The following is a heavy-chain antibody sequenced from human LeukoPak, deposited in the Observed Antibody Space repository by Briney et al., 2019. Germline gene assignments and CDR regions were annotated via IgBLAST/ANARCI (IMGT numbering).Heavy chain of an antibody. CDR1: GGSISSYY. CDR2: IHYSGST. J-gene: IGHJ3*02. Sequence: PSETLSLTCTVSGGSISSYYWSWIRQPPGKGLEWIGYIHYSGSTNYNPSLKSRVTISVDTSKNQFSLKLSSVTAADTAVYCCARRRYNWNDSPDAFDIWGQGTMVTVSS. CDR3: ARRRYNWNDSPDAFDI. V-gene: IGHV4-59*08. D-gene: IGHD1-1*01.